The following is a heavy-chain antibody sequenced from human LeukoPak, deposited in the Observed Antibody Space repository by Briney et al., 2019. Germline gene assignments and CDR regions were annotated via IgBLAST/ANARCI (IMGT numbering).Heavy chain of an antibody. V-gene: IGHV3-7*01. J-gene: IGHJ4*02. CDR2: IKEDGSEK. CDR3: ARGVFATGWYPDNFDY. Sequence: GGSLRVSCAASGFTFSSHWMSWVRQAPGKGMEWVANIKEDGSEKYYVDSVKDRFTISRVNDKNSLYVQMNSLRAEDTAVYYCARGVFATGWYPDNFDYWGQGTLVTVSS. CDR1: GFTFSSHW. D-gene: IGHD6-19*01.